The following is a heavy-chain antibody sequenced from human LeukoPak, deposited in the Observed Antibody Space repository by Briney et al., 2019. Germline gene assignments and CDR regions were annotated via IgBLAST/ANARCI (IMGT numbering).Heavy chain of an antibody. CDR2: INPNSGGT. J-gene: IGHJ4*02. V-gene: IGHV1-2*02. CDR1: GYTFTGYY. Sequence: ASVKVSCKASGYTFTGYYMHWVRQAPGQGLEWMGWINPNSGGTNYAQKFQGRVTMTRDTSISTAYMELSRLRSDDTAVYYCATHSSSWYYFDYWGQGTLVTVSS. D-gene: IGHD6-13*01. CDR3: ATHSSSWYYFDY.